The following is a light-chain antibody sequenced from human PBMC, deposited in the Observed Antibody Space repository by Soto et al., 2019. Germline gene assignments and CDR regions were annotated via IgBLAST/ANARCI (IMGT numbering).Light chain of an antibody. CDR1: QSVSSSY. CDR3: QQYNNWPPG. J-gene: IGKJ1*01. CDR2: GAS. Sequence: EIVLTQSPGTLSLSPGERATLSFSASQSVSSSYLAWYQQKPGQAPRLLIYGASSRATGIPDRFSGSGSGTDFTLTISGLEPEDFAVYYCQQYNNWPPGFGQGTKVDIK. V-gene: IGKV3-20*01.